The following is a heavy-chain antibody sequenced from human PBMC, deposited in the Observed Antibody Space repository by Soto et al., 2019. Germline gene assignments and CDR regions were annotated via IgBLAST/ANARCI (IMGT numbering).Heavy chain of an antibody. V-gene: IGHV4-59*01. CDR2: IYYSGST. CDR3: ARDLGGELLEGNPTWFDP. D-gene: IGHD1-26*01. Sequence: SETLSLTCTVSGGSISSYYWSWIRQPPGKGLEWIGYIYYSGSTNYNPSLKSRVTISVDTSKNQFSLKLSSVTAADTAVYYCARDLGGELLEGNPTWFDPWGQGTLVTVSS. J-gene: IGHJ5*02. CDR1: GGSISSYY.